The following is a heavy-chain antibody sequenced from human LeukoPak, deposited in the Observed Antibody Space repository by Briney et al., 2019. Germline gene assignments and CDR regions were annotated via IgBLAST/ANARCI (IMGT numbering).Heavy chain of an antibody. CDR1: GGSIGNYY. V-gene: IGHV4-4*07. CDR3: ARDFYGDDGHHPFDY. J-gene: IGHJ4*02. D-gene: IGHD2/OR15-2a*01. Sequence: SETLSLTCSVSGGSIGNYYWNWLRQPAGKGLEWIGRIYASGSTNYNPSLKSRVTISMDRSKNHFSLNLKSVTAADTAFYYCARDFYGDDGHHPFDYWGQGIQVTVSS. CDR2: IYASGST.